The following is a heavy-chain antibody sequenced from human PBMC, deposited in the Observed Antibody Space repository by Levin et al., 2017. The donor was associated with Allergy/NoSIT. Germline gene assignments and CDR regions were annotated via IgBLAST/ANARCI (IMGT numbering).Heavy chain of an antibody. CDR3: ARVRRCSSTSCRNFDY. CDR2: ISYDGSNK. J-gene: IGHJ4*02. V-gene: IGHV3-30-3*01. D-gene: IGHD2-2*01. Sequence: GESLKISCAASGFTFSSYAMHWVRQAPGKGLEWVAVISYDGSNKYYADSVKGRFTISRDNSKNTLYLQMNSLRAEDTAVYYCARVRRCSSTSCRNFDYWGQGTLVTVSS. CDR1: GFTFSSYA.